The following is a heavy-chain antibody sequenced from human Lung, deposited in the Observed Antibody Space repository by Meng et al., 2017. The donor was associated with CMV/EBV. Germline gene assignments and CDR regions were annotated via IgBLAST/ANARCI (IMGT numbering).Heavy chain of an antibody. CDR3: ARFDH. Sequence: GESLKISCVASGFNVSSNFISWVRQAPGKGLEWVSIIYSGGSTFYADSVRGRFTISRDISKNTVFLQMNSLRAEDTAMYYCARFDHWGQGTLVIVSS. V-gene: IGHV3-53*01. CDR1: GFNVSSNF. CDR2: IYSGGST. J-gene: IGHJ4*02.